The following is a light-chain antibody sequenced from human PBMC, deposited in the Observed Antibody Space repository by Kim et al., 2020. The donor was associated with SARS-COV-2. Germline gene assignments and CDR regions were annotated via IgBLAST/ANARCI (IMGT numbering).Light chain of an antibody. CDR1: TSDVGDNRD. J-gene: IGLJ3*02. V-gene: IGLV2-14*03. CDR3: SSYTTDSGWV. CDR2: NVR. Sequence: QSALTQAASVSGTPGQSITIPCTGPTSDVGDNRDISWYQQLPGKAPKLVIYNVRSRPSGVSNRFSGSKSGNTASLTISGLQAEDEADYFCSSYTTDSGWVFGGGTQLTVL.